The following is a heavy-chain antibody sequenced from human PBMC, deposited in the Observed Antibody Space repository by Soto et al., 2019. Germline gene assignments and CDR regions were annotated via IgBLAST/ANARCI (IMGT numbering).Heavy chain of an antibody. V-gene: IGHV1-69*06. J-gene: IGHJ4*02. CDR1: GGTFSSYA. Sequence: SVKVSCKASGGTFSSYAISWVRQAPGQGLEWMGGIIPIFDTANYAQKFQGRVTITADKSTSTAYMELSSLRSEDTAVYYCAREVWPATDGYNGYYFDYWGQGTLVTVSS. D-gene: IGHD5-12*01. CDR3: AREVWPATDGYNGYYFDY. CDR2: IIPIFDTA.